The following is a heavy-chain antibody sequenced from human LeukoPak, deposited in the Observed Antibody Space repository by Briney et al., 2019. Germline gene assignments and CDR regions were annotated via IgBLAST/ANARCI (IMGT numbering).Heavy chain of an antibody. J-gene: IGHJ4*02. Sequence: SETLSLTCAVYGGSFSGYYWSWIRQPPGKGLEWIGEINHSGSTNYNPSLKSRVTISVDTSKNQFSLKLSSVTAADTAVYYCARGGGSFGYYFDYWGQGTLVTVSS. CDR1: GGSFSGYY. CDR2: INHSGST. CDR3: ARGGGSFGYYFDY. D-gene: IGHD1-26*01. V-gene: IGHV4-34*01.